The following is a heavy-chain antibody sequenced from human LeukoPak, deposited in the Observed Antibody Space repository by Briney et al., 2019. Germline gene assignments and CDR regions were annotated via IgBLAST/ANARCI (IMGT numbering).Heavy chain of an antibody. J-gene: IGHJ4*02. CDR1: GFTLSNYA. Sequence: PGGSLRLSCAASGFTLSNYAMSWVRQAPGKGLEWVSAISEIGATTYYADSVKGRFTISRDNSKNTVYLQMNSLRAEDTAVYYCATEANGFTYSFGNWGQGTLVTVSS. D-gene: IGHD5-18*01. V-gene: IGHV3-23*01. CDR3: ATEANGFTYSFGN. CDR2: ISEIGATT.